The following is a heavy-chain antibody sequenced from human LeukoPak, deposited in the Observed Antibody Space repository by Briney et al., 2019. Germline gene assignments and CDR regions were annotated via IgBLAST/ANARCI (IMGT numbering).Heavy chain of an antibody. CDR1: GFTFSDYW. Sequence: GGSPRLSCAVSGFTFSDYWMTWVRQAPGKGLEWVANINQDGSEKYYVDSVEGRFTISRDSVKNSMYLQMTSVRADDTAMYYCVRDDYDFWSGYQRYFEFWGQGTLVTVSS. V-gene: IGHV3-7*01. D-gene: IGHD3-3*01. J-gene: IGHJ4*02. CDR2: INQDGSEK. CDR3: VRDDYDFWSGYQRYFEF.